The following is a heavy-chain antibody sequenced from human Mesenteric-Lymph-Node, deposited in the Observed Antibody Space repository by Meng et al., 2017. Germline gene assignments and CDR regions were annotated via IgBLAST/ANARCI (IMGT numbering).Heavy chain of an antibody. CDR1: GFTFTSYY. CDR3: ARVRWSSSRDAFDI. Sequence: GGSLRLSCAASGFTFTSYYMHWVRQAPGQGLEWMGIINPSGGSTSYAQKFQGRVTMTRDTSTSTVYMELSSLRSEDTAVYYCARVRWSSSRDAFDIWGQGTMVTVSS. V-gene: IGHV1-46*01. CDR2: INPSGGST. J-gene: IGHJ3*02. D-gene: IGHD6-13*01.